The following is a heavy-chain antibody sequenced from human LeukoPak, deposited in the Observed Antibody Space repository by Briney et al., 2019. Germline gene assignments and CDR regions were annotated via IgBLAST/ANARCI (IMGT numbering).Heavy chain of an antibody. CDR2: INPNSGGT. J-gene: IGHJ3*02. V-gene: IGHV1-2*02. D-gene: IGHD1-26*01. CDR3: ARDSGSYQHAFDI. Sequence: ASVKVSCKASGYTFTGYYMHWVRQAPGQGLEWMGWINPNSGGTNYAQKFQGRVTMTRDTSISTAYMELSRLRSDDTAVYYCARDSGSYQHAFDIWGQGTMVTVSS. CDR1: GYTFTGYY.